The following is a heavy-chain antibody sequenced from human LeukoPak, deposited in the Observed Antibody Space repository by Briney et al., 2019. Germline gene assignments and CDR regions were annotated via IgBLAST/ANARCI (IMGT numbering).Heavy chain of an antibody. D-gene: IGHD5-24*01. V-gene: IGHV3-53*01. CDR1: GFTVRSNY. J-gene: IGHJ4*02. CDR3: ARGHAYNSD. CDR2: LYSGGNT. Sequence: PGGSLRLSCAASGFTVRSNYMNWVRQAPGKGLEWVSVLYSGGNTYYADSVKGRFTISRDNSKNTLSLQMNSLRAEDTAVYYCARGHAYNSDWGQGTLVTVSS.